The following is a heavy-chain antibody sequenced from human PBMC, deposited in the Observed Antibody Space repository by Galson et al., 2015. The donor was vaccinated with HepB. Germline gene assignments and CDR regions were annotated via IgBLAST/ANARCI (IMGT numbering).Heavy chain of an antibody. V-gene: IGHV3-30*04. Sequence: SLRLSCAASGFTFSSYAMHWVRQAPGKGLEWVAVISYDGSNKYYADSVKGRFTISRDNSRNTLYLQMNSLRAEDTAVYYCARDPLEGYSYGSTRGLDYWGQGTLVTVSS. CDR2: ISYDGSNK. D-gene: IGHD5-18*01. CDR1: GFTFSSYA. J-gene: IGHJ4*02. CDR3: ARDPLEGYSYGSTRGLDY.